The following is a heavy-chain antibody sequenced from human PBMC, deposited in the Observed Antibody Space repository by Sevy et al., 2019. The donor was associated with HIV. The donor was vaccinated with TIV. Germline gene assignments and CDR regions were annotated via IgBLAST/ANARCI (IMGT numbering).Heavy chain of an antibody. CDR2: ISSSSSYI. CDR1: GFTFSSCGLSSYS. CDR3: ARDRGVGTSSYGMDV. J-gene: IGHJ6*02. Sequence: GGSLRLSCAASGFTFSSCGLSSYSMNWVRQAPGKGLEWVSSISSSSSYIFYADSVKGRFTISRDNAKNSVYLQMNSLRAEDTAVYYCARDRGVGTSSYGMDVWGQGTTVTVSS. D-gene: IGHD1-26*01. V-gene: IGHV3-21*01.